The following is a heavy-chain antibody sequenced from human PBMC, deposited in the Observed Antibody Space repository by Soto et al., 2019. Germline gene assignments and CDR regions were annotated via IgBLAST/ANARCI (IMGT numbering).Heavy chain of an antibody. CDR3: ARETDDFTNGANDL. V-gene: IGHV1-2*02. Sequence: QVQLVQSGAEVKRPGASVKVSCKASGYSFTGYYMHWVRQAPGQGLEWMGWIIPHSGETNYAQKFQARVTLTRDTSISTAYMQLSGRTSDDTAVYYCARETDDFTNGANDLWGQGTLVTVSS. CDR1: GYSFTGYY. CDR2: IIPHSGET. D-gene: IGHD4-4*01. J-gene: IGHJ5*02.